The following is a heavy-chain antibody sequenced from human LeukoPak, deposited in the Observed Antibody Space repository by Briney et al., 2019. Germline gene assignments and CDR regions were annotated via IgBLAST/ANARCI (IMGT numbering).Heavy chain of an antibody. Sequence: SETLSLTCTVSGGSISSGDYYWSWIRQPPGKGLEWIGYIYYSGSTYYNPSLKSRVTISVDTSKNQFSLKLSSVTAADTAVYYCARGGARSSSWYVLNYWGQGTLVTVST. CDR3: ARGGARSSSWYVLNY. CDR2: IYYSGST. V-gene: IGHV4-30-4*01. J-gene: IGHJ4*02. D-gene: IGHD6-13*01. CDR1: GGSISSGDYY.